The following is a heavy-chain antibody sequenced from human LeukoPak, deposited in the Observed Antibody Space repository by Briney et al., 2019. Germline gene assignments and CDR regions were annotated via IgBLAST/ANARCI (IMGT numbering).Heavy chain of an antibody. V-gene: IGHV3-7*03. CDR2: IKQDGSEK. J-gene: IGHJ6*02. D-gene: IGHD2-2*01. CDR1: GFTFSSYW. Sequence: PGGSLRLSCAASGFTFSSYWMSWVRQAPGKGLEWVANIKQDGSEKYYVDSVKGRFTISRDNAKNSLYLQMNSLRAEDTAVYYCARANVVVPAAMHYYYYGMDVWGQGTTVTVSS. CDR3: ARANVVVPAAMHYYYYGMDV.